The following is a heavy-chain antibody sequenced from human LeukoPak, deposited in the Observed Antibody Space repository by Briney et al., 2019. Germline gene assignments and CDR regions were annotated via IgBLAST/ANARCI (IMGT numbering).Heavy chain of an antibody. D-gene: IGHD1-26*01. CDR2: IYYSGST. V-gene: IGHV4-59*12. CDR1: GGSISSYH. J-gene: IGHJ4*02. CDR3: AREKQYSGSYFNYFDY. Sequence: SETLSLTCTVSGGSISSYHWSWIRQPPGKGLEWIGYIYYSGSTNHNPSLKSRVTISVDTSKNQFSLKLSSVTAADTAVYYCAREKQYSGSYFNYFDYWGQGTLVTVSS.